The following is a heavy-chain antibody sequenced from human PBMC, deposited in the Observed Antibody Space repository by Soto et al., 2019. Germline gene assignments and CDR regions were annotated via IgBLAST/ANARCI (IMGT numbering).Heavy chain of an antibody. V-gene: IGHV1-69*13. CDR2: IIPIFGTA. CDR1: GGTFSSYA. Sequence: SVKVSCKASGGTFSSYAISWVRQAPGQGLEWMGGIIPIFGTANYAQKFQGRVTITADESTSTAYMELSSLRSEDTAVYYCARKGSTYYDFWSGYHNWFDPWGQGTLVTVSS. D-gene: IGHD3-3*01. J-gene: IGHJ5*02. CDR3: ARKGSTYYDFWSGYHNWFDP.